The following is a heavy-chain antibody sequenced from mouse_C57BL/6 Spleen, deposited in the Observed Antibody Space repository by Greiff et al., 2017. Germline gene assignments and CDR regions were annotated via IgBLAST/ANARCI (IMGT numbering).Heavy chain of an antibody. CDR2: IHPNSGST. D-gene: IGHD2-3*01. CDR3: ARRGYSFMDY. V-gene: IGHV1-64*01. CDR1: GYTFTSYW. Sequence: QVQLQQPGAELVKPGASVKLSCKASGYTFTSYWMHWVKQRPGQGLEWIGMIHPNSGSTNYNEKFKSKATLTVDKSSSTAYMQRSSLTSEDSAVYYCARRGYSFMDYWGQGTSVTVSS. J-gene: IGHJ4*01.